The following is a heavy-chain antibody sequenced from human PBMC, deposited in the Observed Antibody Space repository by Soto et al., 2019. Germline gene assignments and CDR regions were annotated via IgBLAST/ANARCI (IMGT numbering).Heavy chain of an antibody. V-gene: IGHV4-59*12. Sequence: SETLSLTCTVSGGFIWGWIRQSPDKGLEWIGYIYYSGRYNYNPSLESRVTISVDTSKNQFSLKLSSVTAADTAVYYCARVPSPWGQGTLVTVSS. CDR2: IYYSGRY. CDR3: ARVPSP. CDR1: GGFI. J-gene: IGHJ5*02.